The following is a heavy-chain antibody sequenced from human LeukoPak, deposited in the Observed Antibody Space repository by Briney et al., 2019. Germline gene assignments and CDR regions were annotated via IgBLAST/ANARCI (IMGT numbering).Heavy chain of an antibody. CDR2: ISGSGGST. CDR3: AKEGGFWSGYMDV. V-gene: IGHV3-23*01. Sequence: GGSLRLSCAGSGFTFSNSWMGWVRQAPGKGLEWVSAISGSGGSTYYADSVKGRFTISRDNSKNTLYLQMNSLRAEDTAVYYCAKEGGFWSGYMDVWGKGTTVTVSS. CDR1: GFTFSNSW. D-gene: IGHD3-3*01. J-gene: IGHJ6*03.